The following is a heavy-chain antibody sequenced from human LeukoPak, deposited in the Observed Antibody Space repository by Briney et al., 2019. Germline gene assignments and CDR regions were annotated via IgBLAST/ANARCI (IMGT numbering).Heavy chain of an antibody. J-gene: IGHJ5*02. CDR1: GFTFSSYG. Sequence: GGSLRLSCAASGFTFSSYGMSWVRQAPGKGLEWVSAISGSGGSTYYADSVKGRFTISRDNSKNTLHLQMNSLRAEDTAVYYCAKDGGGFFDPWGQGTLVTVSS. CDR3: AKDGGGFFDP. V-gene: IGHV3-23*01. CDR2: ISGSGGST. D-gene: IGHD3-16*01.